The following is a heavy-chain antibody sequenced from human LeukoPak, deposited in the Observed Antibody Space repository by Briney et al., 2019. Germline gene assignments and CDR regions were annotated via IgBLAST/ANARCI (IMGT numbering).Heavy chain of an antibody. J-gene: IGHJ4*02. Sequence: SQTLSLTCTVSGGSMKSGTYYWSWNRQPAGKGLEWIGRIYTSGSTNYNPSLKSRVTISIDTSKNQFSLNLSSVTAADTAVYYCARGDSNDNDYGDYPDYWGQGTLVTVSS. CDR2: IYTSGST. CDR3: ARGDSNDNDYGDYPDY. D-gene: IGHD4-17*01. V-gene: IGHV4-61*02. CDR1: GGSMKSGTYY.